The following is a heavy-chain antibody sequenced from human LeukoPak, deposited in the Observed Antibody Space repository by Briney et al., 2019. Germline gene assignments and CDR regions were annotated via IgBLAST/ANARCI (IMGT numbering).Heavy chain of an antibody. D-gene: IGHD3-16*01. CDR3: ARLPAAWGGFDY. Sequence: SETLSLTWTVSGGSISSYYWSWIRQPPGKGLKWIGYIYYSGSTNYNPSLKSRVTISVDTSKNQFSLKLSSVTAADTAVYYCARLPAAWGGFDYWGQGTLVTVSS. CDR1: GGSISSYY. CDR2: IYYSGST. J-gene: IGHJ4*02. V-gene: IGHV4-59*08.